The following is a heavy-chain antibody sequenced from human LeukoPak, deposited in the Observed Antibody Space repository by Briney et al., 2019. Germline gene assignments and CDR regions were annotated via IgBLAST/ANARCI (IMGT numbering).Heavy chain of an antibody. J-gene: IGHJ4*02. CDR3: ARDRSGYDFDY. V-gene: IGHV3-21*01. CDR2: ISGSSSYI. Sequence: GGSLRLSCAASGFSFSSYTINWVRQAPGKGLEWVSSISGSSSYIYYADSVKGRFAISRDNAKNSLYLQMNSLRAEDTAVYYCARDRSGYDFDYWGQGTLVTVSS. D-gene: IGHD5-12*01. CDR1: GFSFSSYT.